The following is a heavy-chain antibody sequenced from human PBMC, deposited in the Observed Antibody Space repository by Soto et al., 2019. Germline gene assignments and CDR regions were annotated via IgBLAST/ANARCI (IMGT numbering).Heavy chain of an antibody. CDR1: GGSISSSSYY. D-gene: IGHD3-3*01. Sequence: PSETLSLTCTVSGGSISSSSYYWGWIRQPPGKGLEWIGSIYYSGSTYYNPSLKSRVTISVDTSKNQFSLKLSSVTAADTAVYYCARTSDLNYDFWSGYFNGFDYWGQGTLVTVSS. CDR3: ARTSDLNYDFWSGYFNGFDY. J-gene: IGHJ4*02. V-gene: IGHV4-39*01. CDR2: IYYSGST.